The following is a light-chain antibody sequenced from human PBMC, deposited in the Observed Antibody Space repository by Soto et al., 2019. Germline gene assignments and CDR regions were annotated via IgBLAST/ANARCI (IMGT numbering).Light chain of an antibody. Sequence: DLQMAQSPSSLSASVGDRVTITCRASQSISNYLNWYQQKSGEVPKLLIYAASRLHSGVPSRFSGSGSGTDFTLTISSLQPEDFATYFCQHTYSTLGQGTKVELK. V-gene: IGKV1-39*01. CDR3: QHTYST. J-gene: IGKJ1*01. CDR2: AAS. CDR1: QSISNY.